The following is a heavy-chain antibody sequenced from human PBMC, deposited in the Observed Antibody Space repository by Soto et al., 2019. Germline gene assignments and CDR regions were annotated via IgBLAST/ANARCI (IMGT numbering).Heavy chain of an antibody. CDR1: GFTFSSYA. Sequence: EVQLLESGGGLVQPGGSLRLSCAASGFTFSSYAMTWVRQAPGKGLEWVSGISGSGGGTYYADSVKGRFTISRDNSKNTLFLQMSSLRAEDTVLYYCAKDADGDYGDYNSYVDYCGQGTLVTVSS. J-gene: IGHJ4*02. CDR3: AKDADGDYGDYNSYVDY. D-gene: IGHD4-17*01. V-gene: IGHV3-23*01. CDR2: ISGSGGGT.